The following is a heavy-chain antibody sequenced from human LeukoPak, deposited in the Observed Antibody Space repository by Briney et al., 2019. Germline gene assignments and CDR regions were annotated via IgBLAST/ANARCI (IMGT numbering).Heavy chain of an antibody. CDR3: ARDRDGYNMGDAFDL. CDR2: IKQDGSEK. CDR1: GFTFSSNW. J-gene: IGHJ3*01. Sequence: PGGSLRLSCAASGFTFSSNWMSWVRQAPGKGLEWVANIKQDGSEKYYVDSVKGRFTISRDNAKNSLYLQMNSLKAENTAVYFCARDRDGYNMGDAFDLWGQGTLVTISS. V-gene: IGHV3-7*03. D-gene: IGHD5-24*01.